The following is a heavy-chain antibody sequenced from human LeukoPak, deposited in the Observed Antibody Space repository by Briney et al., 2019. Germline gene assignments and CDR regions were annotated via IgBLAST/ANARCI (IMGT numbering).Heavy chain of an antibody. CDR2: IRGYDGGLST. CDR3: AKDPNGDYLGAFDF. V-gene: IGHV3-23*01. CDR1: GFTFSNYA. D-gene: IGHD4-17*01. J-gene: IGHJ3*01. Sequence: GGSLRLSCAAPGFTFSNYAMFWVRQAPGKGLEWVSAIRGYDGGLSTSYADSVKGRFTISRDNSKNTLYLQMNSLRAEDTAIYYCAKDPNGDYLGAFDFWGQGTMVTVSS.